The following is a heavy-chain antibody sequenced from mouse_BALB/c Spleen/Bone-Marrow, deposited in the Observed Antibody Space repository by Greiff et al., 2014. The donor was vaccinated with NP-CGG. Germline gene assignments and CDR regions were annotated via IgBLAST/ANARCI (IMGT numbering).Heavy chain of an antibody. Sequence: EVQLQQSGTVLARPGASVKMSCKASGYTFTSYWMHWVKQRPGKGLEWIGAIYPGNSDTSYNQKFKGKAKLTAVTSTGTAYMELSSLTNEDSAVYYCTRVIYYGYAWFAYWGQGTLVTVSA. CDR3: TRVIYYGYAWFAY. CDR2: IYPGNSDT. V-gene: IGHV1-5*01. J-gene: IGHJ3*01. D-gene: IGHD2-2*01. CDR1: GYTFTSYW.